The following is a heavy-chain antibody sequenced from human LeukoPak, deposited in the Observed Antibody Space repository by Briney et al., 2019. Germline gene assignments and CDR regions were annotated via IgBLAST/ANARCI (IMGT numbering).Heavy chain of an antibody. D-gene: IGHD3-10*01. V-gene: IGHV3-7*03. CDR1: GFTFSSYW. CDR3: ARGGMVRGVITPPFDY. CDR2: IKQDGSEK. Sequence: GGSLRLSCAAFGFTFSSYWMSWVRQAPGKGPEWVANIKQDGSEKYYVDSVKGRFTISRDSAKNSLYLQMNSLRAEDTAVYYCARGGMVRGVITPPFDYWGQGTLVTVSS. J-gene: IGHJ4*02.